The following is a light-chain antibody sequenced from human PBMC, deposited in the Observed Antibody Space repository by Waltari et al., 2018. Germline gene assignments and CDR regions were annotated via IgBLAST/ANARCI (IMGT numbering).Light chain of an antibody. Sequence: DIVLTQSPGTLSLSPGERATLSCRASQSVTSSYLAWYQQKPGQAPRLLMYGASSRATGIPDRFTGSGSGTDFTLTISRLEPEDFAVYYCQQYGSSLTWTFGQGTKVEIK. CDR1: QSVTSSY. CDR3: QQYGSSLTWT. CDR2: GAS. J-gene: IGKJ1*01. V-gene: IGKV3-20*01.